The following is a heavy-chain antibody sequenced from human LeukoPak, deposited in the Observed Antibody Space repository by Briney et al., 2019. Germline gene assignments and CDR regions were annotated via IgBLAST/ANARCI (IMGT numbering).Heavy chain of an antibody. J-gene: IGHJ3*02. Sequence: SETLSLTCTVSGGSISTYYWSWVRQPPGKGLEWIGYINYSGRTNANSSLKSRVAITVDTSKNQFSLRLSSVTAADTAVYYCARDTYYYDNGDFIDAFDIWGRGTMVTVSS. CDR3: ARDTYYYDNGDFIDAFDI. V-gene: IGHV4-59*01. CDR2: INYSGRT. D-gene: IGHD3-22*01. CDR1: GGSISTYY.